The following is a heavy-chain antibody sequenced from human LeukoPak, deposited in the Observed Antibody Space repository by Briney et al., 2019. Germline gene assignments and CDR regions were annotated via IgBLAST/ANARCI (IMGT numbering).Heavy chain of an antibody. J-gene: IGHJ5*02. CDR1: GGSFSGYY. CDR2: INHSGST. CDR3: ARGGGRCSSTSCYRGNWFDP. D-gene: IGHD2-2*01. V-gene: IGHV4-34*01. Sequence: PSETLSLTCAVYGGSFSGYYWSWLRQPPGKGLEWIGEINHSGSTNYNPSLKSRVTISVDTSKNQFSPKLSSVTAADTAVYYCARGGGRCSSTSCYRGNWFDPWGQGTLVTVSS.